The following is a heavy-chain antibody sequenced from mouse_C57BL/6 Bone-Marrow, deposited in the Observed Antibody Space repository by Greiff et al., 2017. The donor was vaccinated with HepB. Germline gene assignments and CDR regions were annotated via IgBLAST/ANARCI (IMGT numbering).Heavy chain of an antibody. CDR2: IDPSDSYT. CDR3: ARFDTLYFAY. CDR1: GYTFTSYW. V-gene: IGHV1-59*01. J-gene: IGHJ2*01. D-gene: IGHD5-1-1*01. Sequence: QVQLQQPGAELVRPGTSVKLSCKASGYTFTSYWMHWVKQRPGQGLEWIGVIDPSDSYTNYNQKFKGKATLTVDTSSSTAYLQLSSLTSEDSAVYYCARFDTLYFAYGGQGTTLTVSS.